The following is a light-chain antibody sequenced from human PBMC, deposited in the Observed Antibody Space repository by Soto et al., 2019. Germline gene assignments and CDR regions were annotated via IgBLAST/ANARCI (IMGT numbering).Light chain of an antibody. CDR2: AAS. Sequence: DIQMTQSPSSLSASVGDRVTITCRASQSISSYLNWYQQKPGKAPKLLIYAASSLQSGVPSRLSGSGSGTDFTLTISSLQPEDFATYCCQQSYITLTFGPGTKLDIK. CDR1: QSISSY. V-gene: IGKV1-39*01. J-gene: IGKJ3*01. CDR3: QQSYITLT.